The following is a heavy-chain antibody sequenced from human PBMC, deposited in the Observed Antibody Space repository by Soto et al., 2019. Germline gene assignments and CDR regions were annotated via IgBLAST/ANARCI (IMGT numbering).Heavy chain of an antibody. J-gene: IGHJ6*02. CDR1: GFTFSSYG. CDR3: AKDRRSSSWLNYYYYYYGMDV. V-gene: IGHV3-30*18. Sequence: GSLRLSCAASGFTFSSYGMHWVRQAPGKGLEWVAVISYDGSNKYYADSVKGRFTISRDNSKNTLYLQMNSLRAEDTAVYYCAKDRRSSSWLNYYYYYYGMDVWGQGTTVTVSS. D-gene: IGHD6-13*01. CDR2: ISYDGSNK.